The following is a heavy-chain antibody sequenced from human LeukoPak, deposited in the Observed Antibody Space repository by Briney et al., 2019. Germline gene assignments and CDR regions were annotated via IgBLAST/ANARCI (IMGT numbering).Heavy chain of an antibody. D-gene: IGHD3-10*01. V-gene: IGHV4-34*01. CDR3: ARGFITMVRGVIVSSGYYYYYYMDV. CDR1: GGSFSGYY. CDR2: INHSGST. J-gene: IGHJ6*03. Sequence: SETLSLTCAVYGGSFSGYYWSWIRQPPGKGLEWIGEINHSGSTNYNPSLKSRVTISVDTSKNQFSLKLSSATAADTAVYYCARGFITMVRGVIVSSGYYYYYYMDVWGKGTTVTVSS.